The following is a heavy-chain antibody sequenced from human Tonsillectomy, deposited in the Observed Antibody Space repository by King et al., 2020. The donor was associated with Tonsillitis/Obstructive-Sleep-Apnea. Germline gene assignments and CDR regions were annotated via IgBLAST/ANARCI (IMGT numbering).Heavy chain of an antibody. CDR2: ISCSGSTT. J-gene: IGHJ5*02. CDR1: GFTFSYYT. V-gene: IGHV3-48*02. Sequence: VQLVESGGGLVQPGGSLRLSCAASGFTFSYYTMNWVRQAPGKGLEWVSYISCSGSTTYYAASVKGRFTISRDNAKNSLYLQMNSLRDEDTAVYYCARDSEVPDPWGQGTLVTVSS. CDR3: ARDSEVPDP. D-gene: IGHD2-2*01.